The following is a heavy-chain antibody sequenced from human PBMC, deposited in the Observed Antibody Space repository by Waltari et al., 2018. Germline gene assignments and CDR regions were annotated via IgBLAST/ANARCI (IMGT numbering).Heavy chain of an antibody. CDR2: INSASSTI. CDR3: AGGYDWNYLAY. V-gene: IGHV3-48*04. Sequence: EVQLVESGGGLVQPGGSLRLSCAASGFTFSSYSMDWVRQAPGKGLEWVSYINSASSTIYYADSVKGRFTISRDNAKNSLYLQMNNLRAEDTAVYYCAGGYDWNYLAYWGQGTLVTVSS. D-gene: IGHD1-20*01. J-gene: IGHJ4*02. CDR1: GFTFSSYS.